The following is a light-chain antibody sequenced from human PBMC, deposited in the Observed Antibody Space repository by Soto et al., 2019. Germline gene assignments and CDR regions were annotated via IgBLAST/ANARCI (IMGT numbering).Light chain of an antibody. Sequence: EIVLTQSPATLSLSPGERATLSCRASQSVRSYLAWYQQKPGQAPRLLVFDASNRATGIPARFSGSGSGTDFTLTISSLGPEDFAVYYCQQRSNWPWTFGQGTKVDVK. CDR3: QQRSNWPWT. V-gene: IGKV3-11*01. CDR1: QSVRSY. CDR2: DAS. J-gene: IGKJ1*01.